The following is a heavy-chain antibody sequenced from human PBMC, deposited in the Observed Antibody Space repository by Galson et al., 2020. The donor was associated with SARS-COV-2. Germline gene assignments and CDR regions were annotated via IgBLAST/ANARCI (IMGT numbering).Heavy chain of an antibody. Sequence: GGSLRLSCAASGFTFSDHYMDWVRQAPGEGLEWVGRIRDKTNSYTTEYAASVKGRFTISRDDSKNSLYLQMNSLKTEDTAVYYCTRAGMKTGTTFDYNYYMDVWGRGTTVTVSS. CDR2: IRDKTNSYTT. D-gene: IGHD1-1*01. V-gene: IGHV3-72*01. CDR3: TRAGMKTGTTFDYNYYMDV. CDR1: GFTFSDHY. J-gene: IGHJ6*03.